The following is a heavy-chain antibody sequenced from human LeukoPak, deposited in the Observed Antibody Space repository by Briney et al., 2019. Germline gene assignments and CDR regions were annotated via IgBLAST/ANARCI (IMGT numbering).Heavy chain of an antibody. CDR3: ARHSYYNF. Sequence: SETLSLTCTVSGGSISSGSYYWGWIRQPPGKGLEWIGNIYYSGSTSYNPSLESRVAISVDTSKNQFSLKLSSVTAADTAVYYCARHSYYNFWGQGTLVTVSS. J-gene: IGHJ4*02. D-gene: IGHD3-3*01. V-gene: IGHV4-39*01. CDR2: IYYSGST. CDR1: GGSISSGSYY.